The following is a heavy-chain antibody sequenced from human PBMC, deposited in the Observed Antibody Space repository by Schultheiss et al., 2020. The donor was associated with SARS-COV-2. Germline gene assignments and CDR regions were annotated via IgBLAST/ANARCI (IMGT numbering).Heavy chain of an antibody. D-gene: IGHD3-3*01. CDR2: IRSSGRDI. CDR3: VREGQGMTIFGPVTNYYYYFYGMDV. V-gene: IGHV3-21*01. CDR1: GFTFSSYA. Sequence: GGSLRLSCAASGFTFSSYAMSWVRQAPGKGLEFVASIRSSGRDIYYADSMQGRFTVSRDNANNSLYLQMHSLRVEDTAVYYCVREGQGMTIFGPVTNYYYYFYGMDVWGQGTTVTVSS. J-gene: IGHJ6*02.